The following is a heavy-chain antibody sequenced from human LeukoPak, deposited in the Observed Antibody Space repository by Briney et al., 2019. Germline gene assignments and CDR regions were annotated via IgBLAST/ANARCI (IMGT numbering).Heavy chain of an antibody. CDR3: ARLYCSGGSCYRHNWFDP. Sequence: GESLKISCKGSGYSFTSYWISWVRQMPGKGLEWMGRIDPSDSYTNYSPSFQGHVTISADKSISTAYLQWSSLKASDTAMYYCARLYCSGGSCYRHNWFDPCGQGTLVTVSS. V-gene: IGHV5-10-1*01. J-gene: IGHJ5*02. CDR2: IDPSDSYT. D-gene: IGHD2-15*01. CDR1: GYSFTSYW.